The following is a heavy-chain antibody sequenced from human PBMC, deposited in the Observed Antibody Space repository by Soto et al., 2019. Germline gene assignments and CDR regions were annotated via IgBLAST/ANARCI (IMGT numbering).Heavy chain of an antibody. J-gene: IGHJ4*02. Sequence: SVKVSCKASGYTFNFYGITWVRQAPGQGLEWMGWISGFNGNTNYAADLQGRVTMTTDTSTSTAYMELRGLRSDDTAVYYCAKIGVSSGHESPDFDSWGQGTLVTVSS. CDR3: AKIGVSSGHESPDFDS. V-gene: IGHV1-18*01. CDR1: GYTFNFYG. D-gene: IGHD3-16*01. CDR2: ISGFNGNT.